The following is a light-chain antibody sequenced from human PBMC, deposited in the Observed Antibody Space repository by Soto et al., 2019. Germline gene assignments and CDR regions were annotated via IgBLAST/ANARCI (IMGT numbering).Light chain of an antibody. CDR3: GTWDSSLSAVV. J-gene: IGLJ2*01. CDR2: GNI. V-gene: IGLV1-40*01. CDR1: SSNIGAGYD. Sequence: QSVLTQPPSVSGAPGQRVTISCTGSSSNIGAGYDVHWYQQRPGTAPKILIFGNINRPSGVPDRFSGSKSGTSASLAITGLQTGDEADYYCGTWDSSLSAVVFGGGTKLTVL.